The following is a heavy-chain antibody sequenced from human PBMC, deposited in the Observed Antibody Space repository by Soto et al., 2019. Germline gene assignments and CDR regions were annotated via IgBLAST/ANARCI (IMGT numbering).Heavy chain of an antibody. CDR2: IYYSGST. D-gene: IGHD1-1*01. CDR1: GGSISSGGYY. Sequence: PSETLSLTCTVSGGSISSGGYYWSWIRQLPGKGLEWIGYIYYSGSTYYNPSLKSRVTMSVDTSKNQFSLKLSSVTAADTAVYYCARWPQLEPRFDYWGQGTLVTVSS. J-gene: IGHJ4*02. CDR3: ARWPQLEPRFDY. V-gene: IGHV4-31*03.